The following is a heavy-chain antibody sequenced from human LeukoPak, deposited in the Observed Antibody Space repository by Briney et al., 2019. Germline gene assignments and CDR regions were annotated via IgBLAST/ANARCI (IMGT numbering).Heavy chain of an antibody. CDR2: ITASGTAM. Sequence: PGGSLRLSCAASGFTFSSYSMDWVRQAPGKGLEWVSHITASGTAMFYADSVKGRFTISRDNAKNSLYLQMNSLRDEDTAVYYCARPRVVVTVFDYWGQGTLVTVSS. D-gene: IGHD2-21*02. CDR3: ARPRVVVTVFDY. J-gene: IGHJ4*02. V-gene: IGHV3-48*02. CDR1: GFTFSSYS.